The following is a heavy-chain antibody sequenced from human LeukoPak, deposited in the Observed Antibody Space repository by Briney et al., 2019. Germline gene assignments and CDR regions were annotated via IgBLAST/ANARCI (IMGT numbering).Heavy chain of an antibody. J-gene: IGHJ5*02. V-gene: IGHV5-51*01. D-gene: IGHD5-12*01. Sequence: GESLKISCKGSGYSFTSYWIGWVRQMPGKGLEWMGIIYPGDSDTRYSPPFQGQVTISADKSISTAYLQWSSLKASDTAMYYCARQAAQSVDIVATMIPNWFDPWGQGTLVTVSS. CDR3: ARQAAQSVDIVATMIPNWFDP. CDR2: IYPGDSDT. CDR1: GYSFTSYW.